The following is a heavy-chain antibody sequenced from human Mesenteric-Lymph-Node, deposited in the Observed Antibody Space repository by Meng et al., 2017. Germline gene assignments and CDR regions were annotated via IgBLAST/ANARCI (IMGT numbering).Heavy chain of an antibody. Sequence: SETLSLTCTVSGGSVSSGSYYWSWILQPPGKGLEWSGYIYYSGSTNYNPSLKSRVTISVDTSKNQFSLQLSSVTAADTAVYYCAIEVLMVYAVRGWFDPWGQGTLVTVSS. CDR1: GGSVSSGSYY. CDR2: IYYSGST. CDR3: AIEVLMVYAVRGWFDP. D-gene: IGHD2-8*01. J-gene: IGHJ5*02. V-gene: IGHV4-61*01.